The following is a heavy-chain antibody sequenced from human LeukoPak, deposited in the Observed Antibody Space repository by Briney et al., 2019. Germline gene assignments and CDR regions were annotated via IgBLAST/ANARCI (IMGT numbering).Heavy chain of an antibody. CDR2: IKEDGSEK. CDR3: AKSGSSVFWS. CDR1: GFTFTNHW. D-gene: IGHD3-3*02. Sequence: PGGSLRLSCAASGFTFTNHWMSWVRQAPGKGLEWVANIKEDGSEKYYVDSVKGRFTVSRDNVKNSLFLQMNSLRVDDTAVYYCAKSGSSVFWSWGPGTLVTVSS. J-gene: IGHJ5*02. V-gene: IGHV3-7*03.